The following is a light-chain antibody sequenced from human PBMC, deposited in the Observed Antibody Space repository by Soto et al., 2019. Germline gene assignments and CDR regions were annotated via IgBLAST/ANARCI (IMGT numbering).Light chain of an antibody. V-gene: IGKV3-20*01. CDR3: QQYDNWPLA. J-gene: IGKJ4*01. CDR2: ATS. CDR1: QSFSSSY. Sequence: EIVLTQSPGTLSLSPGERATLSCRASQSFSSSYLAWYQQKPGQAPRLLIYATSSRATGIPDRFSGSGSQTDFTLTISRLEPEDFAVYYCQQYDNWPLAFGGGTKVDIK.